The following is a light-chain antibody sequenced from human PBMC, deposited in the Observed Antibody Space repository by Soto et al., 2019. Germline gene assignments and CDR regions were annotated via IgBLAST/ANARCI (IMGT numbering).Light chain of an antibody. J-gene: IGKJ1*01. Sequence: IVMTQSPATLSVSPGGIATLSWRASQSLTNSFIAWYQQKPGQAPRVLIYDTSTRATGIPARFSGSGSGTDFTLTISSLEPEDSAVYYCHQRSNWWTFGQGTRWIS. CDR1: QSLTNSF. CDR3: HQRSNWWT. CDR2: DTS. V-gene: IGKV3D-20*02.